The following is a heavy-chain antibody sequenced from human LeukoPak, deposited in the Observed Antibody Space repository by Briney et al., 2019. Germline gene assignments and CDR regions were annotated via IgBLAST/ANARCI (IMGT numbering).Heavy chain of an antibody. CDR2: INPNSGDT. CDR1: GYTFTGYH. V-gene: IGHV1-2*02. D-gene: IGHD5-24*01. J-gene: IGHJ5*02. Sequence: ASVKVSCKASGYTFTGYHMHWVRQAPGQGLEWMGWINPNSGDTNYAQKFQGRVTMTRDTSISTAYVELSRLRTDDTAVHYCARVAVEMASWFDPWGQGTLVTVSS. CDR3: ARVAVEMASWFDP.